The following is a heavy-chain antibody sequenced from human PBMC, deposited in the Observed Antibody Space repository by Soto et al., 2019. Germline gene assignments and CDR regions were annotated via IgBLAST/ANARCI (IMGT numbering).Heavy chain of an antibody. CDR2: ISSSGGRT. J-gene: IGHJ4*02. CDR3: AKVQEFCGFNCYIVDS. Sequence: GGSLRLSCVASGFTFSNSAMSWVRHVPGKGLEWAAGISSSGGRTNYADSVKGRFTISRDNSKDTLYLQMNSLRAEDTALYYCAKVQEFCGFNCYIVDSWGQGVLVTVSS. D-gene: IGHD2-21*02. CDR1: GFTFSNSA. V-gene: IGHV3-23*01.